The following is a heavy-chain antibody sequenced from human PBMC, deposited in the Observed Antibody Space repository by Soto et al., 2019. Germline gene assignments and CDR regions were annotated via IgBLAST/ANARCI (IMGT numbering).Heavy chain of an antibody. CDR3: ARDLGRFDGGGSYYPNWFDP. CDR1: GYTFTSYH. V-gene: IGHV1-18*01. CDR2: ISAYNGNT. J-gene: IGHJ5*02. D-gene: IGHD3-22*01. Sequence: ASVKVSCKASGYTFTSYHITWVRQAPGQGLEWMGWISAYNGNTNYAQNFQGRVSMTTDSSTTTAYMELRSLRSDDTAMYYCARDLGRFDGGGSYYPNWFDPWGQGTLVTVSS.